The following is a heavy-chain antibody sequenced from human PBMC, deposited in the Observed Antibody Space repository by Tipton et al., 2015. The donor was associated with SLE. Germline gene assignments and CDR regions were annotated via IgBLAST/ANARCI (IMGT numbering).Heavy chain of an antibody. CDR3: ASVDDTVTTHFEH. D-gene: IGHD4-17*01. Sequence: TLSLTCTVSGGSISSSSYYWGWIRQPPGKGLEWIGSIYYSGSTYYNPSLKSRVTISVDTSKNQFSLKLSSVTAADTAIYYCASVDDTVTTHFEHWGQGTLVTVSS. CDR2: IYYSGST. CDR1: GGSISSSSYY. J-gene: IGHJ4*02. V-gene: IGHV4-39*07.